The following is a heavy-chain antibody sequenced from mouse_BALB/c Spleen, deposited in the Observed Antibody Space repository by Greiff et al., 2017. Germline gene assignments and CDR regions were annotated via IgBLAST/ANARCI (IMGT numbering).Heavy chain of an antibody. D-gene: IGHD2-14*01. J-gene: IGHJ2*01. V-gene: IGHV3-6*02. CDR1: GYSITSGYY. Sequence: EVQLVESGPGLVKPSQSLSLTCSVTGYSITSGYYWNWIRQFPGNKLEWMGYISYDGSNNYNPSLKNRISITRDTSKNQFFLKLNSVTTEDTATYYCARNRYDVLDYWGQGTTLTVSS. CDR3: ARNRYDVLDY. CDR2: ISYDGSN.